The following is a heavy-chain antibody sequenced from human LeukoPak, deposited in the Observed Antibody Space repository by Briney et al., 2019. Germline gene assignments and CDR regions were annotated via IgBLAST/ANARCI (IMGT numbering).Heavy chain of an antibody. CDR1: GFTFSSYS. Sequence: GGSLRLSCAASGFTFSSYSMNWVRRAPGKGLEWVSSISSSSSYIYYADSVKGRFTISRDNAKNSLYLQMNSLRAEDTAVYYCAREKDDSSGYYDYWGQGTLVTVSS. J-gene: IGHJ4*02. V-gene: IGHV3-21*01. CDR3: AREKDDSSGYYDY. CDR2: ISSSSSYI. D-gene: IGHD3-22*01.